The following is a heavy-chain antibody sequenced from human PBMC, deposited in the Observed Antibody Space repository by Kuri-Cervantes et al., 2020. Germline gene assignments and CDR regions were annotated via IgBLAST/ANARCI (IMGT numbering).Heavy chain of an antibody. V-gene: IGHV3-30*18. D-gene: IGHD3-9*01. J-gene: IGHJ6*02. CDR2: ISYDGSNK. CDR1: GFTFNNYG. CDR3: ANPTLTIKGGMDV. Sequence: GESLKISCSASGFTFNNYGMQWVREAPGKGLEWVAVISYDGSNKYYADSVKGRFTISRDNSKNTLYLQMNSLRAEDTAVYYFANPTLTIKGGMDVWGQGTTVTVSS.